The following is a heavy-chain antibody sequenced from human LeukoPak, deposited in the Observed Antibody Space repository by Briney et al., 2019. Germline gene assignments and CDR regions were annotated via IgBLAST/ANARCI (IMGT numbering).Heavy chain of an antibody. CDR3: VRGGESTWS. CDR2: ITGSGGST. J-gene: IGHJ5*02. Sequence: PGGSLRLSCAASGFTFSNYAMSWVRQAPGRGLEWVSAITGSGGSTYYADSVKGRFTISRDNSKNTLFLQMNSLRAEDTAVYYCVRGGESTWSWGQGTLVIVSS. V-gene: IGHV3-23*01. CDR1: GFTFSNYA. D-gene: IGHD2-15*01.